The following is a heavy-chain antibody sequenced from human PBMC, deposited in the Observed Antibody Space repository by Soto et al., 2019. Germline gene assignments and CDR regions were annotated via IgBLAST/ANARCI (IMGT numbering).Heavy chain of an antibody. Sequence: QVQLQESGPGLVNPSETLSLTCTVSGGSISSYYWSWIRQPPGKGLEWIGHIYYSGSTNYNPSLKSRVTRSVDTSKNQSSLKLSSVTAADTAVYYCASVQLLDGGSRRFDYWGQGTLVTVSS. CDR1: GGSISSYY. CDR3: ASVQLLDGGSRRFDY. J-gene: IGHJ4*02. D-gene: IGHD2-15*01. CDR2: IYYSGST. V-gene: IGHV4-59*01.